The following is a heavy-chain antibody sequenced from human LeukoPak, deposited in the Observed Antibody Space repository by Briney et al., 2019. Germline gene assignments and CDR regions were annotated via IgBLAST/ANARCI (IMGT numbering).Heavy chain of an antibody. J-gene: IGHJ6*03. CDR1: GGSFSGYY. CDR2: INHSGST. Sequence: SETLSLTCAVYGGSFSGYYWSWIRQPPGKGLEWIGEINHSGSTNYNPSLKSRVTISVDTSKNQFSLKLSSVTAADTAVYYCARGKYYYGSGSYYIGYYYYYMDVWGKGTTVTVSS. D-gene: IGHD3-10*01. V-gene: IGHV4-34*01. CDR3: ARGKYYYGSGSYYIGYYYYYMDV.